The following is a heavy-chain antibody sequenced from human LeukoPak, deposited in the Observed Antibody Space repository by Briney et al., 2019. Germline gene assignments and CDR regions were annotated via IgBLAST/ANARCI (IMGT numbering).Heavy chain of an antibody. V-gene: IGHV3-23*01. CDR1: RFTFSASA. CDR2: LTGGDGGT. D-gene: IGHD1-26*01. J-gene: IGHJ4*02. Sequence: GGSLRLSCAAPRFTFSASAICRVRQAPGEGLQWVSTLTGGDGGTYYADSVKGRFTISRDNSKHTVYLEMNSLRAEDTAVYYCARRLQVGTSVRPYFDYWGQGTLVTVSS. CDR3: ARRLQVGTSVRPYFDY.